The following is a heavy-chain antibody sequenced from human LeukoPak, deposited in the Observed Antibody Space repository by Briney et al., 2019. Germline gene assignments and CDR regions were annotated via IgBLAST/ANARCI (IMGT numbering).Heavy chain of an antibody. D-gene: IGHD2-2*01. CDR1: GGSISDDY. Sequence: SETLSLTCTVSGGSISDDYWRWLRQPPGEGLEWVAYIHYSGSTNYNPSLKSRVTISIDTSKNQFSLKLSSVTAADTAVYYCARARPLGYCSSTSCYGWFDPWGQGTLVTVSS. CDR3: ARARPLGYCSSTSCYGWFDP. V-gene: IGHV4-59*01. J-gene: IGHJ5*02. CDR2: IHYSGST.